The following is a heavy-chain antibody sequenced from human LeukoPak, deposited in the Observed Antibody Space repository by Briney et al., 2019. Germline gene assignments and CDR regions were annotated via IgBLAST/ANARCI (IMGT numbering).Heavy chain of an antibody. CDR2: IIPIFGTA. CDR1: GGTFSSYA. D-gene: IGHD6-6*01. J-gene: IGHJ4*02. CDR3: ARLWYSSSSTFDY. V-gene: IGHV1-69*01. Sequence: SVKVSRKASGGTFSSYAISWVRQAPGQGLEWMGGIIPIFGTANYAQKFQGRVTITADESTSTAYMELSSLRSEDTAVYYCARLWYSSSSTFDYWGQGTLVTVSS.